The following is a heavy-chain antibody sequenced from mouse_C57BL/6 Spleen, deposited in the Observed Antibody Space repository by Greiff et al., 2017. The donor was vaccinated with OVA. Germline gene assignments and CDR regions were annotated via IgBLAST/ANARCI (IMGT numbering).Heavy chain of an antibody. J-gene: IGHJ2*02. D-gene: IGHD2-1*01. Sequence: EVQGVESGGGLVKPGGSLKLSCAASGFTFSSYAMSWVRQTPEKRLEWVATISDGGSYTNYPDNVKGRFTISRDNAKNNLYLQMSHLKSEDTAMYYCARDTLYSSSFDYWGQGTSLTVSS. CDR1: GFTFSSYA. CDR3: ARDTLYSSSFDY. CDR2: ISDGGSYT. V-gene: IGHV5-4*01.